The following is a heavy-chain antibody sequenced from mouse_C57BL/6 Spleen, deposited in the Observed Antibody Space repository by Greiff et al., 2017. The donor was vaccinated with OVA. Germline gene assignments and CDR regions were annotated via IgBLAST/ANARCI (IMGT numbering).Heavy chain of an antibody. CDR3: ARTYGNDVEGAMDY. D-gene: IGHD2-2*01. CDR1: GYTFTSYW. J-gene: IGHJ4*01. Sequence: VQLQQPGAELVRPGSSVKLSCKASGYTFTSYWMHWVKQRPIQGLEWIGNIDPSDSETHYNQKFKDKATLTVDKSSSTAYMQLSSLTSEDAAVYYCARTYGNDVEGAMDYWGQGTSVTVSS. CDR2: IDPSDSET. V-gene: IGHV1-52*01.